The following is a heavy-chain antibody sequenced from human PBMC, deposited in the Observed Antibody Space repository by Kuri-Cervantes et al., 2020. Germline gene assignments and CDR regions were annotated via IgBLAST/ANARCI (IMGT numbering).Heavy chain of an antibody. J-gene: IGHJ4*02. CDR2: ISSNGGST. CDR1: GFTFSSYA. CDR3: AKERLGMGFDY. V-gene: IGHV3-64*01. D-gene: IGHD7-27*01. Sequence: GESLKISCAASGFTFSSYAMHWVRQAPGKGLEYVSAISSNGGSTYYANSVKGRFTISRDNARNSLYLRMDSLRVEDTALYYCAKERLGMGFDYWGQGALVTVSS.